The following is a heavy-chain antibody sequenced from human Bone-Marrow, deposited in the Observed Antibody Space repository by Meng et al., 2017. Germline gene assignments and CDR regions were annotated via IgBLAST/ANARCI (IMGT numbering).Heavy chain of an antibody. J-gene: IGHJ4*02. CDR1: GFTFSSYA. Sequence: GGSLRLSCAASGFTFSSYAMSWVRQAPGKGLEWVSAISGSGGSTYYADSVKGRFTISRDNSKNTLYLQMNSLRAEDTAVYYCAKDFGRAPTGILGYWGQGTLVTVSS. CDR3: AKDFGRAPTGILGY. V-gene: IGHV3-23*01. D-gene: IGHD3/OR15-3a*01. CDR2: ISGSGGST.